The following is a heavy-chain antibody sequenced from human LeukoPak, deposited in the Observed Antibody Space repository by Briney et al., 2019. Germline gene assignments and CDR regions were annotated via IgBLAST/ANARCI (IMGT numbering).Heavy chain of an antibody. V-gene: IGHV3-66*02. J-gene: IGHJ4*02. CDR2: IYGGGSA. D-gene: IGHD4-23*01. CDR3: ASESAYGGNPNGY. CDR1: RFTVSNNY. Sequence: PGGSLRLSCAASRFTVSNNYMSWVRQAPGKGLEWVSVIYGGGSAYYPDSVKGRFTISRDNSKNTLYLQMNSLRAEDTAVYYCASESAYGGNPNGYWGQGTLVTVSS.